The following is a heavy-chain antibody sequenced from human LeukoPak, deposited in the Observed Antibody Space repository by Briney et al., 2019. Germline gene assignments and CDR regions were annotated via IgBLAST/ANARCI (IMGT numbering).Heavy chain of an antibody. D-gene: IGHD5-18*01. Sequence: SETLALTCTVSGGSISSGSYYWSWIRQPAGKGLEWIGRIYTSGSTNYNPSPKSRVTISVDTSKNQFSLKLSSVTAADTAVYYCARYRWGYSLKENYYYYYGMDVWGQGTTVTVSS. J-gene: IGHJ6*02. V-gene: IGHV4-61*02. CDR3: ARYRWGYSLKENYYYYYGMDV. CDR2: IYTSGST. CDR1: GGSISSGSYY.